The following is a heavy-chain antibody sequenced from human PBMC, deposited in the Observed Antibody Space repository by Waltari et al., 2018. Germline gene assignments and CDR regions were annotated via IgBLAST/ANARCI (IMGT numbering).Heavy chain of an antibody. Sequence: QLQLQESGPGLVKPSETLSLTCTVSGGSISSSSYYWGWIRQPPGKGLEWIGSIYYSGSTYYNPSLKSRVTISVDTSKNQFSLKLSSVTAADTAVYYCARRPDLEWLSTSLPYYFDYWGQGTLVTVSS. CDR3: ARRPDLEWLSTSLPYYFDY. J-gene: IGHJ4*02. V-gene: IGHV4-39*01. D-gene: IGHD3-3*01. CDR2: IYYSGST. CDR1: GGSISSSSYY.